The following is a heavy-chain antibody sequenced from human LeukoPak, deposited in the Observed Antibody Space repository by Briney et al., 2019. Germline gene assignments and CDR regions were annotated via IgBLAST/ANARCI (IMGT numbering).Heavy chain of an antibody. CDR2: ISSSSSYI. CDR3: AVEGATSGY. V-gene: IGHV3-21*01. J-gene: IGHJ4*02. Sequence: GGSLRLSCAASGFTFSSYSMNWVRQAPGKGLGWVSSISSSSSYIYYADSVKGRFTISRDNAKNSLYLQMNSLRAEDTAVYYCAVEGATSGYWGQGTLVTVSS. D-gene: IGHD1-26*01. CDR1: GFTFSSYS.